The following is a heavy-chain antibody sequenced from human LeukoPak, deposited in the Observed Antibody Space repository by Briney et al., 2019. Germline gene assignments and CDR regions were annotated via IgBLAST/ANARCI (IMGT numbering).Heavy chain of an antibody. V-gene: IGHV4-34*01. CDR3: ARVSGYDWESFYDY. CDR1: GGSFSGYY. D-gene: IGHD5-12*01. Sequence: SETLSLTCAFYGGSFSGYYWSWIRQPPGKGLEWIGEINHSGGTKYNPSLRSRVTISVDTSKNQFSLKLSSVTAADTAMYYCARVSGYDWESFYDYWGQGSLVTVSS. J-gene: IGHJ4*02. CDR2: INHSGGT.